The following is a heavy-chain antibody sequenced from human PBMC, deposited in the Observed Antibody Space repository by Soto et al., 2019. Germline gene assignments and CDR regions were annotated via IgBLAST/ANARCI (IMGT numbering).Heavy chain of an antibody. CDR3: VKRGYCSSTSCYPEGLNFDY. Sequence: PGGSLRLSCSASGDSFSSYAMHWVRQAPGKGLEYVSAISSNGGSTYYADSVKGRFTISRDNSKNTLYLQMSSLRAEDTAVYYCVKRGYCSSTSCYPEGLNFDYWCQGTLVTVSS. D-gene: IGHD2-2*01. V-gene: IGHV3-64D*06. CDR2: ISSNGGST. J-gene: IGHJ4*02. CDR1: GDSFSSYA.